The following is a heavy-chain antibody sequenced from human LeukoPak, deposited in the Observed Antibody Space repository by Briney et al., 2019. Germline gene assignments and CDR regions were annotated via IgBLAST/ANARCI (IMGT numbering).Heavy chain of an antibody. Sequence: GSSVKVSCKASGGTFSSYAISWVRQAPGQGLEWMGGIIPIFATANYAQKFQGRVTITADESTSTAYMELSSLRSEDTAVYYCARAAYSGSYHSDYWGQGTLVTVSS. CDR1: GGTFSSYA. D-gene: IGHD1-26*01. CDR2: IIPIFATA. J-gene: IGHJ4*02. CDR3: ARAAYSGSYHSDY. V-gene: IGHV1-69*01.